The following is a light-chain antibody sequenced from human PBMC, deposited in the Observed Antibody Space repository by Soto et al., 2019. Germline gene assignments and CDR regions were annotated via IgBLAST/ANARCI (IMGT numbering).Light chain of an antibody. Sequence: DIVMTQSPDSLAVSLGERATPNCKSSQSALHSSNNTSHLVWYQQKPGQPPKLLIYWASTRESGVPDRFSGSGSGTDFTLPISNLQTEHVAVYYCQQYYSLPLTFGPGTKLDL. CDR1: QSALHSSNNTSH. J-gene: IGKJ3*01. CDR2: WAS. CDR3: QQYYSLPLT. V-gene: IGKV4-1*01.